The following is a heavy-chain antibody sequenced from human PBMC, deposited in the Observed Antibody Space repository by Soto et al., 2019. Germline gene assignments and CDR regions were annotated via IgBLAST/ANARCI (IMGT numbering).Heavy chain of an antibody. J-gene: IGHJ4*02. V-gene: IGHV3-11*06. CDR1: GFTFSDYY. CDR3: ARTPDCTNGVCPAGFDY. CDR2: ISSSSSYT. Sequence: PGGSLRLSCAASGFTFSDYYMSWIRQAPGKGLEWVSYISSSSSYTNYADSVKGRFTISRDNAKNSLYLQVNSLRAEDTAVYYCARTPDCTNGVCPAGFDYWGQGTLVTVSS. D-gene: IGHD2-8*01.